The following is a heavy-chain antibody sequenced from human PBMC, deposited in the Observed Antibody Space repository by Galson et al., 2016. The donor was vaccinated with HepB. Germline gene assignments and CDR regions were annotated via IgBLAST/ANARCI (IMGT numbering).Heavy chain of an antibody. Sequence: SLRLSCAASGFAFSRYGLHRVRQAPGRGLEWVAVISDDGSVKFYIDSVKGRFTISRDNSKNTLYLQMDSLRTEDTAVYYCAGLEQKMDLYFQHWGQGTLVTVSS. CDR3: AGLEQKMDLYFQH. CDR2: ISDDGSVK. CDR1: GFAFSRYG. D-gene: IGHD6-13*01. V-gene: IGHV3-30*03. J-gene: IGHJ1*01.